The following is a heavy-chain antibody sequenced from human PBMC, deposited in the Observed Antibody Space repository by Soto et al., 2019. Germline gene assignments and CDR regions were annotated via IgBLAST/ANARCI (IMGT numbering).Heavy chain of an antibody. CDR1: GGSISSGGYY. CDR2: IYYSGST. D-gene: IGHD2-8*01. J-gene: IGHJ4*02. V-gene: IGHV4-31*03. CDR3: ARGTMVAEGYFDY. Sequence: QVQLQASGPGLVKPSQTLSLTCTVSGGSISSGGYYWSWIRQHPGKGLEWIGYIYYSGSTYYNPSLKSRVTVSVDTSKNQFSLKLSSVTAADTAVYYCARGTMVAEGYFDYWGQGTLVTVSS.